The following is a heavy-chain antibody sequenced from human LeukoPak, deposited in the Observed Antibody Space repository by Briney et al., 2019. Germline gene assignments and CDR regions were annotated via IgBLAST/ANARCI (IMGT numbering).Heavy chain of an antibody. Sequence: GGSLRLSCAAPGFTFSSYSMNWVRQAPGKGLESVSSISSSSSYIYYADSVKGRFTISRDNAKNSLYLQMNSLRAEDTAVYYCARRVATIFIDYYYYMDVWGKGTTVTVSS. CDR1: GFTFSSYS. CDR3: ARRVATIFIDYYYYMDV. CDR2: ISSSSSYI. J-gene: IGHJ6*03. D-gene: IGHD5-24*01. V-gene: IGHV3-21*01.